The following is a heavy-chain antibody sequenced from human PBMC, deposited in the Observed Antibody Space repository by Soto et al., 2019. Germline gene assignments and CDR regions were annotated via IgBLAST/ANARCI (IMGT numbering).Heavy chain of an antibody. CDR1: GFSLSNYA. V-gene: IGHV3-23*01. CDR3: ARDCSSSSCSVWHY. Sequence: EVQLLESGGDLVQPGGSLRLSCAASGFSLSNYAMTWVRQAPGKGLEWVSGITGSADKTYYADSVKGRFIISRYNSKNTRYLQMNSLRAEDTALYYCARDCSSSSCSVWHYWGQGTLVTVSS. CDR2: ITGSADKT. D-gene: IGHD2-2*01. J-gene: IGHJ4*02.